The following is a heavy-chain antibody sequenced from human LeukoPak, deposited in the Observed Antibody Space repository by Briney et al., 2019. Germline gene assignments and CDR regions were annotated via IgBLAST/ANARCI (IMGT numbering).Heavy chain of an antibody. Sequence: GGSLRLSCAASGFTFSSYSMNWVRQAPGKGLEWVSSISSSSSYIYYADSVKGRFTISRDNAKNSLYLQMNSLRAEDTAVYYCARDDPRSAFDIWGQGTMVTVPS. J-gene: IGHJ3*02. V-gene: IGHV3-21*01. CDR3: ARDDPRSAFDI. CDR1: GFTFSSYS. CDR2: ISSSSSYI.